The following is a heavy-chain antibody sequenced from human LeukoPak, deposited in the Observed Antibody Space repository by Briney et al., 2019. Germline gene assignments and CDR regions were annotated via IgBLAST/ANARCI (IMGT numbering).Heavy chain of an antibody. D-gene: IGHD1-1*01. V-gene: IGHV4-34*01. Sequence: SETLSLTCAVYGGSFSHYYWSWIRQPPGKGLEWIGEINHSGSTNYNPSLKSRVTIPVDTSKNQFSLKLSSVTAADTAVYYCASSSNQLTRGVYWGQGTLVTVSS. CDR2: INHSGST. CDR3: ASSSNQLTRGVY. J-gene: IGHJ4*02. CDR1: GGSFSHYY.